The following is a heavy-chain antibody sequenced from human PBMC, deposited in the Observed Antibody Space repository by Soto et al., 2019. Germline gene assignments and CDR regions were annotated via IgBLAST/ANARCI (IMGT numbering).Heavy chain of an antibody. CDR3: ARVGIAVAGKGYYYGMDV. CDR1: GGTFSSYA. V-gene: IGHV1-69*06. CDR2: IIPIFGTA. Sequence: QVQLVQSGAEVKKPGSSVKVSCKASGGTFSSYAISWVRQAPGQGFEWMGGIIPIFGTANYAQKFQGRVTITADKSTSTAYMELSSLRSEDTAVYYCARVGIAVAGKGYYYGMDVWGQGTTVTVSS. D-gene: IGHD6-19*01. J-gene: IGHJ6*02.